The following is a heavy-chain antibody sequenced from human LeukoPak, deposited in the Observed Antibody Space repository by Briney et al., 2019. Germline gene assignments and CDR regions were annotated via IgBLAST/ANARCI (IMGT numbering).Heavy chain of an antibody. V-gene: IGHV3-30*18. D-gene: IGHD3-16*02. CDR3: AKSKSGLSGYFDY. CDR1: GFIFVDYG. CDR2: ISYDGSSK. J-gene: IGHJ4*02. Sequence: GRSLRLSCAASGFIFVDYGMHWVRQAPGKGLEWVAFISYDGSSKYYADAVKGLFTISRDNSKNTLYLQMKSLGAEDTAVYYCAKSKSGLSGYFDYWGQGTLVTVSS.